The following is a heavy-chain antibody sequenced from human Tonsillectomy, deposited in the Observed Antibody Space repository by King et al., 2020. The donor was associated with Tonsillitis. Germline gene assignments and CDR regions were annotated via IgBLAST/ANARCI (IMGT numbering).Heavy chain of an antibody. CDR1: GDSINTDNYF. CDR2: ILHSGST. V-gene: IGHV4-39*07. Sequence: QLQESGPGLVKPSETLSLSCTVSGDSINTDNYFWGWIRQPPGQVLEWIGSILHSGSTYYNPSLKSRVTLSVDTSKNRFSLSVMSVTAADTAVYYCARHPIWWSDRRSVWFDPWGQGTLVTVSS. CDR3: ARHPIWWSDRRSVWFDP. J-gene: IGHJ5*02. D-gene: IGHD2-8*02.